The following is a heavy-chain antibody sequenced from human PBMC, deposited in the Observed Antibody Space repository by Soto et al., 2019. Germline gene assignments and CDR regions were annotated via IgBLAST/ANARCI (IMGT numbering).Heavy chain of an antibody. CDR2: IYSGGST. Sequence: EVQLVESGGGLVQPGGSLRLSCAASGVTVSSNYMSWVRQAPGKGLEWVSVIYSGGSTYYADSVKGRFTISRDNSKNTLDRQMSSLRAEDTAVYYCARHGYNYGGGYLDYWGQGTLVTVSS. CDR3: ARHGYNYGGGYLDY. D-gene: IGHD5-18*01. V-gene: IGHV3-66*04. CDR1: GVTVSSNY. J-gene: IGHJ4*02.